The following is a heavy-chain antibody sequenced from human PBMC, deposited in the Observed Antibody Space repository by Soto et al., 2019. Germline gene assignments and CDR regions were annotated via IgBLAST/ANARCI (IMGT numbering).Heavy chain of an antibody. V-gene: IGHV3-21*01. CDR1: GFTFSSYS. Sequence: EVQLVESGGGLVKPGGSLRLSCAASGFTFSSYSMNWVRQAPGKGLEWVSSISSSSSYIYYADSVKGRFTISRDNAKNSLYLQMNSLRAEDTAVYYCARDRGYCSGGSCYSYFDYWGQGTLVTVSS. CDR2: ISSSSSYI. CDR3: ARDRGYCSGGSCYSYFDY. J-gene: IGHJ4*02. D-gene: IGHD2-15*01.